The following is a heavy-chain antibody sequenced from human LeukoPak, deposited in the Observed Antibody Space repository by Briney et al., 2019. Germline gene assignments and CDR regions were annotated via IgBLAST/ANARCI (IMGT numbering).Heavy chain of an antibody. Sequence: SVKVSCKASGGTFSSYAISWVRQAPGQGLEWMGGIIPIFGTANYAQKFEGRVTITADESTSTAYMELSSLRSEDTAVYYCARVNGDYYGSVPYNWFDPWGQGTLVTVSS. CDR2: IIPIFGTA. V-gene: IGHV1-69*13. CDR3: ARVNGDYYGSVPYNWFDP. J-gene: IGHJ5*02. CDR1: GGTFSSYA. D-gene: IGHD3-10*01.